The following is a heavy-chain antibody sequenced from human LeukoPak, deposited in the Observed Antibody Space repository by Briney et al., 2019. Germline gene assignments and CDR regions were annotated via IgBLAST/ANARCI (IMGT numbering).Heavy chain of an antibody. CDR3: ASRNYGIAVAGTVAI. D-gene: IGHD6-19*01. J-gene: IGHJ3*02. Sequence: SETLSLTCAVYGGSFSGYYWSWIRQPPGKGLEWIGEINHSGSTNYNPSLKSRVTISVDTSENQFSLKLSSVTAADTAVYYCASRNYGIAVAGTVAIWGQGTMVTVSS. CDR2: INHSGST. CDR1: GGSFSGYY. V-gene: IGHV4-34*01.